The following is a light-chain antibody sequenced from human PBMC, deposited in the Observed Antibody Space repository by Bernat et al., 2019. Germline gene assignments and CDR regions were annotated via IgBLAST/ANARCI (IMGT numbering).Light chain of an antibody. J-gene: IGKJ1*01. CDR3: QQYGSSPPA. CDR1: QSVSSSY. V-gene: IGKV3-20*01. Sequence: EIVLTQSPGTLSLSPGARATLSCRASQSVSSSYLAWYQQKPGQAPRLLIYGASSRATGIPVRFSGSGSGTDFTLTISRLEPEDFAVYYCQQYGSSPPAFGQGTKVEIK. CDR2: GAS.